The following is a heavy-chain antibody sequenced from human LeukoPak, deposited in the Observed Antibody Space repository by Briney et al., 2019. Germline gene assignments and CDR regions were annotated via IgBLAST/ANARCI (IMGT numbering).Heavy chain of an antibody. CDR2: INHSGST. J-gene: IGHJ3*01. V-gene: IGHV4-34*01. D-gene: IGHD5-12*01. Sequence: SETLSLTCAVYGGSFSGYYWSWIRQPPGKGLEWIGEINHSGSTNYNPSLKSRVTISVDTSKNQFSLKLSSVTAADTAVYYCARGRGYWGQGTMVTVSS. CDR3: ARGRGY. CDR1: GGSFSGYY.